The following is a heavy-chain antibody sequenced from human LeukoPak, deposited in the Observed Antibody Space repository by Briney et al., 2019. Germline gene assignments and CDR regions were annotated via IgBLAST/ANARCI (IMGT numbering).Heavy chain of an antibody. CDR1: GFTFSSYA. CDR3: ASDYYDSSGYSEPYDY. J-gene: IGHJ4*02. D-gene: IGHD3-22*01. CDR2: ISDDGSNK. V-gene: IGHV3-30-3*01. Sequence: GGSLRLSCAASGFTFSSYATHWVRQAPGKGLEWVAVISDDGSNKYYADSVKGRFTISRDNSKNTLYLQMNSLRAEDTAVYYCASDYYDSSGYSEPYDYWGQGTLVTVSS.